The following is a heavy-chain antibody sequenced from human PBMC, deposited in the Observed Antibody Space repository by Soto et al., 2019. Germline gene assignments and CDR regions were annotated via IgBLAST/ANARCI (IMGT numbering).Heavy chain of an antibody. V-gene: IGHV3-9*01. CDR1: GFTFDEYG. D-gene: IGHD3-3*01. J-gene: IGHJ4*02. CDR2: ISWNSGSI. CDR3: TKGVLRFLEWLPRDYFDY. Sequence: EVQLVESGGGLEQPGRSLRLSCAASGFTFDEYGMHWVRQAPGKGLEWVSGISWNSGSIRYADSAKGRFTISRDNAKNSLYLQMNSLRTEDTALYYCTKGVLRFLEWLPRDYFDYWGQGTLVTVSS.